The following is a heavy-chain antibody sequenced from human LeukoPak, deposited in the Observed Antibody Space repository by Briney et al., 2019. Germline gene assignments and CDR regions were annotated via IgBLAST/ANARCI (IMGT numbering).Heavy chain of an antibody. CDR3: ASRPFSNGWDTLTYFDY. CDR2: IYGGGDT. CDR1: GFAVRVDY. Sequence: GGSLRLSCAASGFAVRVDYVTWVRQAPGKGLDWVSLIYGGGDTYYADSVKGRFTISKDNSKSTVFLQMNSLRAEDTAVYYCASRPFSNGWDTLTYFDYWGQGTLVTVSS. J-gene: IGHJ4*02. D-gene: IGHD3-22*01. V-gene: IGHV3-66*01.